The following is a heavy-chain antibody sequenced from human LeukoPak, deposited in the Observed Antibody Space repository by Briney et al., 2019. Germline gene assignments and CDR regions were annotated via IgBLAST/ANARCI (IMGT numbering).Heavy chain of an antibody. J-gene: IGHJ6*03. D-gene: IGHD3-10*01. CDR1: GFTFSSYS. Sequence: SGGSLRLSCAASGFTFSSYSMNWVRQAPGKGLECVSYISSSSSTIYYADSVKGRFTISRDNAKNSLYLQMNSLRAEDTAVYYCARDLYGSGSYYMDVWGKGTTVTVSS. V-gene: IGHV3-48*01. CDR2: ISSSSSTI. CDR3: ARDLYGSGSYYMDV.